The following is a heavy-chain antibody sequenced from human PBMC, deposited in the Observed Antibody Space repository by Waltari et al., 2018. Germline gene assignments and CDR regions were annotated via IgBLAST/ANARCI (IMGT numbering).Heavy chain of an antibody. CDR2: MYYSGST. CDR1: GGSIISAAYY. D-gene: IGHD3-22*01. J-gene: IGHJ2*01. Sequence: QLQLQELGPGLVKPSETLSLTCVVSGGSIISAAYYWGWVRQPPGKGLEFIGRMYYSGSTYYNPSLKSRVTISVDTSQNQFSLRLSSVTAADTAVYYCARQDYYYVKGYFDLWGRGTLVTVSS. V-gene: IGHV4-39*01. CDR3: ARQDYYYVKGYFDL.